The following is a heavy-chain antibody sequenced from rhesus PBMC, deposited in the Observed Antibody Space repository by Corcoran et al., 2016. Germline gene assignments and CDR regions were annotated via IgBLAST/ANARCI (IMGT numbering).Heavy chain of an antibody. CDR3: ARDGGYLLFDY. CDR1: GGSVSSSNW. D-gene: IGHD2-27*01. J-gene: IGHJ6*01. Sequence: QVQLQESGPGLVKPSETLSLTCAVSGGSVSSSNWWSWIRQPPGKGLEWIGYISGSSGSTYYNPSLKSRVTISTDTSKNQCSLKLSSVTAADTAVYYCARDGGYLLFDYWGQGVVVTVSS. CDR2: ISGSSGST. V-gene: IGHV4-65*01.